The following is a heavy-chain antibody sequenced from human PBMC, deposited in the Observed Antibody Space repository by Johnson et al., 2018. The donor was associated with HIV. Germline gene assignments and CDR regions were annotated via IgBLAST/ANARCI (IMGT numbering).Heavy chain of an antibody. Sequence: QVQLVESGGGLGKPGGSLRLSCAGSGFTFSDYYMNWLRQAPGKGLEWVSYISSTGSTIYYADSVKGRFTISRDNSKNTLYLQMNSLRAEDTAVYYCAREALLATNDAFDIWGQGTMVTVSS. CDR1: GFTFSDYY. CDR3: AREALLATNDAFDI. CDR2: ISSTGSTI. D-gene: IGHD5-12*01. V-gene: IGHV3-11*04. J-gene: IGHJ3*02.